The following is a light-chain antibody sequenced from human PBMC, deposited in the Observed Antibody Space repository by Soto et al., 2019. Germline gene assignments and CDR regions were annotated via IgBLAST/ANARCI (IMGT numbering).Light chain of an antibody. CDR1: SSDVGGYNY. J-gene: IGLJ1*01. CDR3: SSYTSSSTRLYV. Sequence: VLTQPASVSGSPGQSITISCTGTSSDVGGYNYVSWYQQHPGKAPKLMIYDVSNRPSGVSNRFSGFKSGNTASLTISGLQAEDEADYYCSSYTSSSTRLYVFGTGTKVTVL. V-gene: IGLV2-14*01. CDR2: DVS.